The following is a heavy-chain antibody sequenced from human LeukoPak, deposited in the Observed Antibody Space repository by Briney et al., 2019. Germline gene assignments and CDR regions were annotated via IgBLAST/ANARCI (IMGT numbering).Heavy chain of an antibody. CDR2: VSDDGNIR. V-gene: IGHV3-30-3*01. CDR1: GFSFSTFV. J-gene: IGHJ4*02. Sequence: GGSLRLSCAASGFSFSTFVMHRVRQAPGKGLEWVAVVSDDGNIRFYADSVKGRFTISRDNSKNTMYLEMNSLKPEDTALYSCARGHVRGKSDTYHFDDWGQGTLVTVSS. CDR3: ARGHVRGKSDTYHFDD. D-gene: IGHD3-10*02.